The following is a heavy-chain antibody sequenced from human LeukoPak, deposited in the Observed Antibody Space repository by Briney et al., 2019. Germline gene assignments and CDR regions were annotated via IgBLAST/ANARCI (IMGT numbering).Heavy chain of an antibody. CDR1: GFTFSSYA. Sequence: GGSLRLSCAASGFTFSSYAMTWVRQAPGQGLEWVSIISGGGGNTYYADSVKGRFTISRDNSKNTLYLQMNSLRAEDTAVYYCASDSVAVAGNSDYWGQGTLVTVSS. CDR2: ISGGGGNT. J-gene: IGHJ4*02. CDR3: ASDSVAVAGNSDY. V-gene: IGHV3-23*01. D-gene: IGHD6-19*01.